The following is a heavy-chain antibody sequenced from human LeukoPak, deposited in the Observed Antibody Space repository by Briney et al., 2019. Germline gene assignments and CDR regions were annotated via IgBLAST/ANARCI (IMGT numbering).Heavy chain of an antibody. CDR3: ARHQYRVATFGY. Sequence: GESLKISCNGSGYXFTSYWISWVRQMPGKGLEWMGRIDPSDSYTNYSPSFQGHVTISADKSISTAYLQWNSLKASDTAMYYCARHQYRVATFGYWGQGTLVTVSS. CDR1: GYXFTSYW. J-gene: IGHJ4*02. V-gene: IGHV5-10-1*01. D-gene: IGHD5-12*01. CDR2: IDPSDSYT.